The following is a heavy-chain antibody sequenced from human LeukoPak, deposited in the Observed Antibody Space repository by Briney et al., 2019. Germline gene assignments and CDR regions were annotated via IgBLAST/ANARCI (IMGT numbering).Heavy chain of an antibody. V-gene: IGHV4-30-2*01. Sequence: PSQTLSLTCAVSGGSISSGGYSWSWIRQPPGKGLEWIGYIYHSGSTYYNPSLKSRVTISVDRSKNQFSLKLSSVTAADTAVYYCARGRESIAARPGAFDIWGQGTMVTVSS. J-gene: IGHJ3*02. CDR1: GGSISSGGYS. CDR2: IYHSGST. D-gene: IGHD6-6*01. CDR3: ARGRESIAARPGAFDI.